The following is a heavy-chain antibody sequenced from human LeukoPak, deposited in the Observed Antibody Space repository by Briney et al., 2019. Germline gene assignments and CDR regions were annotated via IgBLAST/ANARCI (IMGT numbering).Heavy chain of an antibody. CDR2: MKQDGSEI. J-gene: IGHJ4*02. CDR3: AREMGSGYPHFDY. D-gene: IGHD3-3*01. CDR1: GFTFSNYW. V-gene: IGHV3-7*01. Sequence: GGSLRLSCAASGFTFSNYWMSWVRQAPGKGLERVANMKQDGSEIHYVDSVKGRFTISRDNAKNSLYLQMNSLRVEDTAVYYCAREMGSGYPHFDYWGQGTLVTVSS.